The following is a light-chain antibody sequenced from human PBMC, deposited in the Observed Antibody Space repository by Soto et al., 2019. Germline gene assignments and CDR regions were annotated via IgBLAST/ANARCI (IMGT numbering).Light chain of an antibody. CDR3: PQYYSTLT. V-gene: IGKV4-1*01. CDR2: WAS. J-gene: IGKJ4*01. Sequence: DIVMTQSPDSLAVSLGERATINCKSSQSVLYSSNNKNYLAWYQQKPGQPPKLLIYWASTRESGVPDRFSGSGSGTDFTLTISSLQAEDVAVYYCPQYYSTLTFGGGTKVDIK. CDR1: QSVLYSSNNKNY.